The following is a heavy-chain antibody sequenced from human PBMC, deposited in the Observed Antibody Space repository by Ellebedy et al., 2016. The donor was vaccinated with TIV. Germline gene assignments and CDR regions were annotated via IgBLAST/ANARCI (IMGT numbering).Heavy chain of an antibody. CDR2: IYYSGST. CDR3: ARDAVVVVAATTLVNWFDP. Sequence: SETLSLTXAVYGGSFSGYYWSWIRQHPGKGLEWIGYIYYSGSTYYNPSLKSRVTISVDTSKNQFSLKLSSVTAADTAVYYCARDAVVVVAATTLVNWFDPWGQGTLVTVSS. D-gene: IGHD2-15*01. J-gene: IGHJ5*02. V-gene: IGHV4-31*11. CDR1: GGSFSGYY.